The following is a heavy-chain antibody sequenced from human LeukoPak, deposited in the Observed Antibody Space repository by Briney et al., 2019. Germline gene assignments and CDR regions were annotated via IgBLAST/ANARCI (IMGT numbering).Heavy chain of an antibody. Sequence: PGGSMRLSCAASGFTFSSYGMSWVRQAPGKGLEWVSAISGSGGSTYYADSVKGRFTISRDNSKNTLYLQMNSLRAEDTAVYYCAKDEDGYNSFYDYWGQGTLVTVSS. J-gene: IGHJ4*02. CDR2: ISGSGGST. CDR3: AKDEDGYNSFYDY. CDR1: GFTFSSYG. V-gene: IGHV3-23*01. D-gene: IGHD5-24*01.